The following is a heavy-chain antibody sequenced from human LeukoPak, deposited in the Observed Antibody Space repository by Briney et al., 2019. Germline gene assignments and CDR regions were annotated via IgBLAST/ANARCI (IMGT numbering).Heavy chain of an antibody. CDR2: IKQDGSEK. CDR3: ARGSGSWYGWFDP. V-gene: IGHV3-7*01. CDR1: GFTFSSYW. Sequence: GGSLRLSCAASGFTFSSYWMSWVRQAPGKGLEWVANIKQDGSEKYYVGSVKGRFTISRDNAKNSLYLQMNSLRAEDTAVYYCARGSGSWYGWFDPWGQGTLVTVSS. D-gene: IGHD6-13*01. J-gene: IGHJ5*02.